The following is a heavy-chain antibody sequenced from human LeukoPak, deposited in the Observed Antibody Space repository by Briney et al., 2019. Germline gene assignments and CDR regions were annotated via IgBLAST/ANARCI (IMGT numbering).Heavy chain of an antibody. V-gene: IGHV5-51*01. CDR2: TYPAGSDT. D-gene: IGHD6-19*01. CDR3: ARHKGFSSAWYADY. CDR1: GYSFTNYW. Sequence: GESLKISCKASGYSFTNYWIGWVRQMPGKGLEWMGITYPAGSDTRYSQSFQGQVTISADKSIDTAYLQWSSLKASDTAIYYCARHKGFSSAWYADYWGQGTLVTVAS. J-gene: IGHJ4*02.